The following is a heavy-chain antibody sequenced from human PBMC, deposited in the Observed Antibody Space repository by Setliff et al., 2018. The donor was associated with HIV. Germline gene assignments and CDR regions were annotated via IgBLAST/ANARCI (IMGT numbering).Heavy chain of an antibody. CDR3: VLASIVSTARWNH. CDR2: INPNSGAT. J-gene: IGHJ5*02. Sequence: KVSCKASGYTFSAYYLHWVRRAPGQGLEWMGWINPNSGATNYAHNFQGRVTMTRETSISTAYMDLSSLTSDDTAVYYCVLASIVSTARWNHWGRGTLVTVSS. CDR1: GYTFSAYY. D-gene: IGHD1-26*01. V-gene: IGHV1-2*02.